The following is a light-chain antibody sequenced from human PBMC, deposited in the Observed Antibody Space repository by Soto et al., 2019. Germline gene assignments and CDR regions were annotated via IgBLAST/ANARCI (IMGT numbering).Light chain of an antibody. CDR2: GAS. Sequence: VVTQSPATLSVFPGETATLSCRASQSVSSDLAWYQQRPGQAPRLLIYGASTRATGIPARFRGSGSGTEIRLTISSLQSEDSATYYCQQYDTWHPKMAFGRGTKVEIK. CDR3: QQYDTWHPKMA. J-gene: IGKJ1*01. V-gene: IGKV3-15*01. CDR1: QSVSSD.